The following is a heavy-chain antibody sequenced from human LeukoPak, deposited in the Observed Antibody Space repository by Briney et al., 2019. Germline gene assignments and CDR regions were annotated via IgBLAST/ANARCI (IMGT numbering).Heavy chain of an antibody. CDR3: TRGKLATGTGGGDFEY. D-gene: IGHD1-1*01. J-gene: IGHJ4*02. V-gene: IGHV3-74*01. CDR2: INCDGSVT. Sequence: GGSLRLSCAASGFTFTSYAMSWVRQAPGKGLLWVSRINCDGSVTTYADSVKGRFTISRDDAKNTLYLQMSSLRAEDTAVYYCTRGKLATGTGGGDFEYWGQGALVAVSS. CDR1: GFTFTSYA.